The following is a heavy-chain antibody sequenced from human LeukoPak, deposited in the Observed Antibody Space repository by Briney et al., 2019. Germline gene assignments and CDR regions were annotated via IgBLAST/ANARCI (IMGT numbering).Heavy chain of an antibody. Sequence: ASVKVSCKASGYTFTSYYMHWVRQAPGQGLEWMGIINPSGGSTSYAQKFQGRVTMTRDTSTSTGYMELSSLRSEDTAVYYCARASKFWSGYYTRTNWFDPWGQGTLVTVSS. J-gene: IGHJ5*02. CDR1: GYTFTSYY. CDR3: ARASKFWSGYYTRTNWFDP. D-gene: IGHD3-3*01. V-gene: IGHV1-46*01. CDR2: INPSGGST.